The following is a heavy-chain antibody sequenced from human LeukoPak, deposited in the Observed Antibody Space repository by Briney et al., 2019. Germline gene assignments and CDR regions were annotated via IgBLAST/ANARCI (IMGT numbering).Heavy chain of an antibody. CDR2: INPSFGTA. CDR1: GGTFTSYA. V-gene: IGHV1-69*13. Sequence: ASVKVSCKASGGTFTSYAITWVRRAPGQGLGWMGGINPSFGTANSAQKFPGRVTITADESTSTAYMELSRLRSEDTAVYYCARESLGYCSSTSCYPLDYWGQGTRGTVSS. J-gene: IGHJ4*02. D-gene: IGHD2-2*01. CDR3: ARESLGYCSSTSCYPLDY.